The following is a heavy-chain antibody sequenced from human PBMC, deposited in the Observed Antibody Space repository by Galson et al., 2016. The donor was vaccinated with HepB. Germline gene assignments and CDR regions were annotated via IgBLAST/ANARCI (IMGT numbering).Heavy chain of an antibody. D-gene: IGHD3-9*01. Sequence: SLRLSCAASGFTFSSYAMSWVRQAPGKGLEWVSGISGSGGSTYYADSVKGWFTISRDNSKNTLYLQMNSLRAEDTAVYYCAKAGAYYDILTGYYFLDYWGQGTLVTVSS. CDR1: GFTFSSYA. V-gene: IGHV3-23*01. CDR3: AKAGAYYDILTGYYFLDY. J-gene: IGHJ4*01. CDR2: ISGSGGST.